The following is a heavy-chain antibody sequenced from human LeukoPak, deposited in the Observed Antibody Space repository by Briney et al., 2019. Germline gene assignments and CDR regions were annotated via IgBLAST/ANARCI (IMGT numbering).Heavy chain of an antibody. J-gene: IGHJ4*02. CDR3: TSLEMDYYDSSPFDY. CDR1: GFTFSGSA. Sequence: GGSLRLSCAASGFTFSGSAMQWVRQASGKGLEWVGRIRSKANSYATAYAASVKGRFTISRDDSKNTAYLQMNSLKTEDTAVYYCTSLEMDYYDSSPFDYWGQGTLVTVSP. CDR2: IRSKANSYAT. D-gene: IGHD3-22*01. V-gene: IGHV3-73*01.